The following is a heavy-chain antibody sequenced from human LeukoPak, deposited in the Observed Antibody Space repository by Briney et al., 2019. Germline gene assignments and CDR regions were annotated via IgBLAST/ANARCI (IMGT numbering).Heavy chain of an antibody. CDR3: AKVFDFWSGYYPNFYFDY. J-gene: IGHJ4*02. Sequence: GGSLRLSCVASGFTFSNYAMIWVRQAPGKGPQWVSVISAGGVSLFSGSGSAAYYADSVGGRFTISRDNSKNTLYLQMNSLRADDTAVYYCAKVFDFWSGYYPNFYFDYWGQGTLVTVSS. D-gene: IGHD3-3*01. CDR2: ISAGGVSLFSGSGSAA. CDR1: GFTFSNYA. V-gene: IGHV3-23*01.